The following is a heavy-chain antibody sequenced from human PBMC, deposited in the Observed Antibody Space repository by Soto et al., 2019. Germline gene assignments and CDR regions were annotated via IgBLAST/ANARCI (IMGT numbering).Heavy chain of an antibody. J-gene: IGHJ4*02. D-gene: IGHD1-1*01. CDR1: GFTFSSYA. Sequence: PGGSLRLSCAASGFTFSSYAMHWVRQAPGKGLEWVAVISYDGSNKYYADSVKGRFTISRDNSKNTLYLQMNSLRAEDTAVYYCARASGTTTPFDYWGQGTLVTVS. CDR2: ISYDGSNK. V-gene: IGHV3-30-3*01. CDR3: ARASGTTTPFDY.